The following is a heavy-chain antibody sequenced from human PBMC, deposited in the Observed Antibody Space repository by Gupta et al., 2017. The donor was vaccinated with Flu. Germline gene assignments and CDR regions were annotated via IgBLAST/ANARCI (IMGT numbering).Heavy chain of an antibody. Sequence: QVQLVESGGGFVQPGGSLRLSCTASGFTFSHYYMSWIRQAPGKGLEWVSYISSVDDTTYYADSVRGRFTISRDNAKNSLFLQMNSLRSEDTAVYYCARDYFGSGSSIGDYWGQGTLVTVSS. J-gene: IGHJ4*02. CDR1: GFTFSHYY. CDR2: ISSVDDTT. D-gene: IGHD3-10*01. V-gene: IGHV3-11*01. CDR3: ARDYFGSGSSIGDY.